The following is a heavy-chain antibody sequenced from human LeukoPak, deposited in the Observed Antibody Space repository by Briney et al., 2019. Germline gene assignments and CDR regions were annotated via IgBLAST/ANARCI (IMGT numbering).Heavy chain of an antibody. CDR2: IYYSGST. D-gene: IGHD2-21*02. CDR3: ARDLAYCGGDCYFPHYWYFDL. CDR1: GGSLSSSSYY. V-gene: IGHV4-30-4*01. J-gene: IGHJ2*01. Sequence: PSETLSLTCTVSGGSLSSSSYYWSWLRQPPGTGLEWVGYIYYSGSTYYNPSLKSRVTISVDTSKNQFSLKLSSVTAADTAVYYCARDLAYCGGDCYFPHYWYFDLWGRGTLVTVSS.